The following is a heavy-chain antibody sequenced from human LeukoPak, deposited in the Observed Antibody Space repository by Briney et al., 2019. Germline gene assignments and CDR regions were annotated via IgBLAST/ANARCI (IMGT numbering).Heavy chain of an antibody. J-gene: IGHJ4*01. V-gene: IGHV3-30-3*02. CDR3: VKARGVRPFYGTGLDH. CDR2: ISYDGSDV. Sequence: PGGSLRLSCAASGFTFSHFAMHWVRQTPGEGLEWVAFISYDGSDVLYPTSVQGRFTVSRDNSRNTLYLQMNSLRSVDTAVYYCVKARGVRPFYGTGLDHWGQGELVTVSS. D-gene: IGHD2/OR15-2a*01. CDR1: GFTFSHFA.